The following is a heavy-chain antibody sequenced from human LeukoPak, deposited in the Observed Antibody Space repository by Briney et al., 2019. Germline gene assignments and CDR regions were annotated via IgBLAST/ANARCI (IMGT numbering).Heavy chain of an antibody. J-gene: IGHJ4*02. D-gene: IGHD3-22*01. CDR3: ATPAIYDSSGYSFDY. V-gene: IGHV5-51*01. Sequence: GESLKISCKGSGYSFTSYWIGWVRQMPGKGLEWMGIIYPGDSDTRYSPSFQGQVTISADKSIGTAYLQWSSLKASDTAMYYCATPAIYDSSGYSFDYWGQGTLVTVSS. CDR2: IYPGDSDT. CDR1: GYSFTSYW.